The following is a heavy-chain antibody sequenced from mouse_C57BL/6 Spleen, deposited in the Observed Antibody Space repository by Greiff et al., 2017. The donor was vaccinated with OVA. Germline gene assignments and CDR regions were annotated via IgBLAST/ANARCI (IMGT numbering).Heavy chain of an antibody. CDR1: GFSLTSYG. J-gene: IGHJ4*01. D-gene: IGHD1-1*02. V-gene: IGHV2-2*01. CDR3: ARGNLMGGAMDY. Sequence: VQRVESGPGLVQPSQRLSITCTVSGFSLTSYGVHWVRQSPGKGLAWLGVIWSGGSTDYNVAFISRLSISKDNSKSQVFFKMNSLKADDTARYYCARGNLMGGAMDYWGQGTSVTVSS. CDR2: IWSGGST.